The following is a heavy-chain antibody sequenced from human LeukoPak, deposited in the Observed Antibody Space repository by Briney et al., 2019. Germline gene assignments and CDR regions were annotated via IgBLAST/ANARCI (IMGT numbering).Heavy chain of an antibody. V-gene: IGHV3-21*01. CDR2: IRSSSSYI. Sequence: GGSLRLSCAASGFTFSSYSMNWVRPAPGKGLEWVSSIRSSSSYIYYADSVKGRFTISRDNAKNSLYLQMNSLRAEDTAVYYCARDRYYYDSSGFDYWGQGTLVTVSS. CDR1: GFTFSSYS. J-gene: IGHJ4*02. D-gene: IGHD3-22*01. CDR3: ARDRYYYDSSGFDY.